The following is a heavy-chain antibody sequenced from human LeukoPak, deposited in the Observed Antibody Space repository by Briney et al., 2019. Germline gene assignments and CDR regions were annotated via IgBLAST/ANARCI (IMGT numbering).Heavy chain of an antibody. Sequence: SETLSLTCTVSGGSISSYYWSWIRQPAGKGLEWIGRIYTSGSTNYNPSLKSRVTMSVDTSKNQFSLKLSSVTAADTAVYYCASEHPGYCSGGSCYNDDAFDIRGQGTMVTVSS. CDR1: GGSISSYY. CDR3: ASEHPGYCSGGSCYNDDAFDI. V-gene: IGHV4-4*07. J-gene: IGHJ3*02. D-gene: IGHD2-15*01. CDR2: IYTSGST.